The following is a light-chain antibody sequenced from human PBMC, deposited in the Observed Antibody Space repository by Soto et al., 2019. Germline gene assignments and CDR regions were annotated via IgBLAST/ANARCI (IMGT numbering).Light chain of an antibody. J-gene: IGLJ3*02. CDR1: NSNIGGNN. V-gene: IGLV1-44*01. CDR2: GNN. CDR3: EAWGDRRNGPV. Sequence: QSVLTQPPSASGTPGQRVCISCYGSNSNIGGNNVDWYQQFPGPAPKLLIYGNNQRPSGVPDRFSGSRSGTSASLDISGLQSVDEAYFDWEAWGDRRNGPVFCGGTKLTV.